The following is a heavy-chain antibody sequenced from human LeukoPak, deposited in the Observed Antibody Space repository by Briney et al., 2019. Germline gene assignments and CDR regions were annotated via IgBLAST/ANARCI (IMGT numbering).Heavy chain of an antibody. D-gene: IGHD7-27*01. CDR1: GYSISSSNW. CDR3: VKKVAGVAWFDS. CDR2: IYYSGST. J-gene: IGHJ5*01. V-gene: IGHV4-28*01. Sequence: PSETLSLTCTVSGYSISSSNWWAWIRQPPGKGLEWIGYIYYSGSTYYNPSLKSRVTMSVDTSKNQFSLKLSSVTAVDTAVYYCVKKVAGVAWFDSWGQGTLVTVSS.